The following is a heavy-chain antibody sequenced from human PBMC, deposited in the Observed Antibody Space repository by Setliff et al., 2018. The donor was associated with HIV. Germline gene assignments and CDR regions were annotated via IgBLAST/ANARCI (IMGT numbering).Heavy chain of an antibody. V-gene: IGHV1-69*13. CDR2: TMPISGTP. CDR3: ARGGKITMVRGVMFYMDV. J-gene: IGHJ6*03. CDR1: GGTFSSYA. Sequence: SVKVSCKASGGTFSSYAIYWVRQAPGQGLEWMGGTMPISGTPNYAQKFQGRVTITADESTNTAYMELSSLRSEDTAMYYCARGGKITMVRGVMFYMDVWGKGTTVTVSS. D-gene: IGHD3-10*01.